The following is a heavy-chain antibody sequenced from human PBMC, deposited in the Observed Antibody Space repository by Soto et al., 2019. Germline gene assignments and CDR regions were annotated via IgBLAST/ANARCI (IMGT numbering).Heavy chain of an antibody. Sequence: QVQLVQSGAEVKKPGSSVRVSCKASGDTFNFYSINWVRPAPGLGLEWMGRINPILSLSNYAPRFQGRVTMTADKSTTTAYMELSSLRSEDTAMYYCASSYGSGYRAFDSWGQGALVTVSS. CDR1: GDTFNFYS. CDR3: ASSYGSGYRAFDS. D-gene: IGHD3-10*01. J-gene: IGHJ4*02. CDR2: INPILSLS. V-gene: IGHV1-69*02.